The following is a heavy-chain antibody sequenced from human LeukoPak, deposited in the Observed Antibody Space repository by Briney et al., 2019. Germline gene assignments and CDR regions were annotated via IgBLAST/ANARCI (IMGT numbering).Heavy chain of an antibody. CDR3: ARDLVGYNSFDY. D-gene: IGHD5-24*01. CDR2: IYSGGST. Sequence: PGGSLRLSCAASGFTVSSNYMSWVRQAPGKGLEWVSSIYSGGSTYYTDSVKGRFTISRDNSKNTLYLQMNSLRAEDTAVYYCARDLVGYNSFDYWGQGTLVTVSS. V-gene: IGHV3-66*01. CDR1: GFTVSSNY. J-gene: IGHJ4*02.